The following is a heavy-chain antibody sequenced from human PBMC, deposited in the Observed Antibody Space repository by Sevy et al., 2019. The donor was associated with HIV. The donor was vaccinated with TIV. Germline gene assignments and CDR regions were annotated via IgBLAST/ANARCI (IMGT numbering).Heavy chain of an antibody. CDR3: TRLQYSSSWYYYGMDV. D-gene: IGHD6-13*01. Sequence: SETLSLTCAVYGGSFSGYYWSWIRQPPGKGLEWIGEINHSGSTNYNPSLKSRVTISVDTSKNQFSLKLSSVTAADTAVYYCTRLQYSSSWYYYGMDVWGQGTTVTVSS. J-gene: IGHJ6*02. CDR1: GGSFSGYY. CDR2: INHSGST. V-gene: IGHV4-34*01.